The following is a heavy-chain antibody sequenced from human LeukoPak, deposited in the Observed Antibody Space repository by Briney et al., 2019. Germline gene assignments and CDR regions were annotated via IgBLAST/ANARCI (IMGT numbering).Heavy chain of an antibody. CDR1: GFTFSSYG. CDR3: ARCRPGTNAFDI. CDR2: ISSDGSNK. Sequence: GGSLRLSCAASGFTFSSYGMHWVRQATGKGLEWVAVISSDGSNKYYADSVKGRFTISRENSKNSLYLQMNSLGAGDTAVYYCARCRPGTNAFDIWGQGTMVTVSS. V-gene: IGHV3-30*03. J-gene: IGHJ3*02.